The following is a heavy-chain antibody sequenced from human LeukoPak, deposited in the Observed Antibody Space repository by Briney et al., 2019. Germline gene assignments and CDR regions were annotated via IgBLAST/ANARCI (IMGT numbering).Heavy chain of an antibody. J-gene: IGHJ4*02. D-gene: IGHD6-19*01. CDR1: GGSFSGYY. V-gene: IGHV4-34*01. CDR2: INHSGST. Sequence: SETLSLTCAVYGGSFSGYYWSWIRQPPGKGLEWIGEINHSGSTNYNPSLESRVTISVDTSKNQFSLKLSSVTAADTAVYYCARGTGDSGWYLYYWGQGTLVTVSS. CDR3: ARGTGDSGWYLYY.